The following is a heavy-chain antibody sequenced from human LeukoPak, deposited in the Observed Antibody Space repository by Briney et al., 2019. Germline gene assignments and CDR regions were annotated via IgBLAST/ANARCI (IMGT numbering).Heavy chain of an antibody. CDR1: GGSISSGSYY. V-gene: IGHV4-61*02. Sequence: SETLSLTCTVSGGSISSGSYYWSWIRQPAGKGLEWIGRIHSSGSTNYNPSLKSRVTISVDASENQFSLKLTSVTAADTAVYYCVRDSVYYSRWFDFWGQGTLVTVSS. CDR3: VRDSVYYSRWFDF. D-gene: IGHD2/OR15-2a*01. J-gene: IGHJ4*02. CDR2: IHSSGST.